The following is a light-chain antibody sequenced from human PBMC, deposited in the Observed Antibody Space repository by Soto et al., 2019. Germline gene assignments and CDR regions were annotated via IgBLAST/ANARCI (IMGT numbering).Light chain of an antibody. J-gene: IGKJ5*01. V-gene: IGKV3-11*01. Sequence: EIVLTQSPATLSLSPGDRATLSCRASQSINKYLAWFQQKPGHAPRLLIYDASNRATGIPGRFSGSGSGTDFTLTISSLEPEDFAVYYCQQRSNWITFGQGTRLEIK. CDR1: QSINKY. CDR3: QQRSNWIT. CDR2: DAS.